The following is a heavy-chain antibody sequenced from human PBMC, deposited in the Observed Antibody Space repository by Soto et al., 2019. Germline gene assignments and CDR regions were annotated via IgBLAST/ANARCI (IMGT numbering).Heavy chain of an antibody. J-gene: IGHJ4*02. CDR3: AKFRGQVYGDYSLDQ. Sequence: EVQLLESGGGLVQSGGSLRLSCAASGFTFGTYAMSWVRQAPGKGLEWVSGISGRGTTFYADSVKGRFTISRDNSKNTLHLQMDSLRAEDMAFYYCAKFRGQVYGDYSLDQWGQGTLVTVSS. V-gene: IGHV3-23*01. D-gene: IGHD4-17*01. CDR2: ISGRGTT. CDR1: GFTFGTYA.